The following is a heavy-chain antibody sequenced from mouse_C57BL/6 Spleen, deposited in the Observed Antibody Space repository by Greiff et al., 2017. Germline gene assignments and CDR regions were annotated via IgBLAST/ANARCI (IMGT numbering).Heavy chain of an antibody. J-gene: IGHJ4*01. V-gene: IGHV1-20*01. Sequence: VQLQQSGPELVKPGDSVKISCKASGYSFTGYFMNWVMQSHGKSLEWIGRINPYNGDTFYNQKFKGKATLTVDKSSSTAHMELRRLSSEHSAVYYCATAGDYYLYYYAMDYWGQGTSVTVSS. CDR2: INPYNGDT. CDR3: ATAGDYYLYYYAMDY. D-gene: IGHD1-1*01. CDR1: GYSFTGYF.